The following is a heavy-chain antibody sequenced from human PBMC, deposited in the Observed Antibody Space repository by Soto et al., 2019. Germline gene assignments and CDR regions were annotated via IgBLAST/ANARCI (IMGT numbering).Heavy chain of an antibody. CDR3: ARVSLTGVIDY. D-gene: IGHD7-27*01. Sequence: SETLSLTCTVSGGSISSYYWSWIRQPPGKGLEWIGYIYYSGSTNYNPSLKSRVTISVDTSKNQFSLKLSSVTAADTVVYYCARVSLTGVIDYWGQGTLVTVSS. V-gene: IGHV4-59*01. CDR2: IYYSGST. J-gene: IGHJ4*02. CDR1: GGSISSYY.